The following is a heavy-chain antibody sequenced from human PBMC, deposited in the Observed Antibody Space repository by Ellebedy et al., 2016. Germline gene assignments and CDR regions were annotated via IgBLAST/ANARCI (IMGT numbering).Heavy chain of an antibody. CDR3: AKVHSSGWPEKHYYYYGMDV. J-gene: IGHJ6*02. V-gene: IGHV3-23*01. D-gene: IGHD6-19*01. CDR2: ISGGGDNT. Sequence: GESLKISXAASGFTFSNYFMSWVRQAPGKGLEWVSTISGGGDNTYFANSVKGRFTISRDNSKNTLYLQMNSLRAEDTAVYYCAKVHSSGWPEKHYYYYGMDVWGQGTTVTVSS. CDR1: GFTFSNYF.